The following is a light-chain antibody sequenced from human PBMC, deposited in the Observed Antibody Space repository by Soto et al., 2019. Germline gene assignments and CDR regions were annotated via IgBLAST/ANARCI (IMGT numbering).Light chain of an antibody. Sequence: QSVLTQPPSVSGAPGQRVTISCTGSSSNIGAGYDVHWYQQLPGTATKLLIYGNNNRPSGVPDRFSGSKSGTSASLAITVLQAEDEADYYCQSYDSSLSGYVFGTGTKVTVL. CDR2: GNN. J-gene: IGLJ1*01. CDR3: QSYDSSLSGYV. V-gene: IGLV1-40*01. CDR1: SSNIGAGYD.